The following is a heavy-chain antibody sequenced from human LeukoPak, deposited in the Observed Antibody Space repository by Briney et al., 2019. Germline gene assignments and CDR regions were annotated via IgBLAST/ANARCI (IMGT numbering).Heavy chain of an antibody. J-gene: IGHJ4*02. CDR3: AKEGRPNSGGGYFDY. Sequence: PGGSLRLFCAASGFTFSIYAKAWVRQAPGKGLEWVSTLSESGGLAYYADSVKGRFTISRDNSKNTLYLQVNSLRAEDTAVYYCAKEGRPNSGGGYFDYWGQGTLATVSP. CDR2: LSESGGLA. D-gene: IGHD4-23*01. CDR1: GFTFSIYA. V-gene: IGHV3-23*01.